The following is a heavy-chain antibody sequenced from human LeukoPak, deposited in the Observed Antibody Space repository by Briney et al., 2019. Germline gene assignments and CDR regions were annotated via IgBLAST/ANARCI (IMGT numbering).Heavy chain of an antibody. CDR1: GFTFSSYS. J-gene: IGHJ3*02. CDR3: AALDSSGYYFPGAFDI. V-gene: IGHV3-21*01. CDR2: ISSSSSYI. D-gene: IGHD3-22*01. Sequence: GGSLRLSCAASGFTFSSYSMNWVRQAPGKGLEWVSSISSSSSYIYYADSVKGRFTISRDNAKHSLYLQMNSLRAEDTAVYYCAALDSSGYYFPGAFDIWGQGTMVTVSS.